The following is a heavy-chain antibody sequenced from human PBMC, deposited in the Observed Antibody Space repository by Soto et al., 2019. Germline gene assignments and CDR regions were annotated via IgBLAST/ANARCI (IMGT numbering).Heavy chain of an antibody. CDR1: GYTFTGYY. Sequence: ASVKVSCKASGYTFTGYYMHWVRQAPGQGLEWMGWINPNSGGTNYAQKFQGWVTMTRDTSISTAYMELSGLRSDDTAVYYCARGGRSSGTYYYYYGMDVWGQGTTVTVSS. V-gene: IGHV1-2*04. D-gene: IGHD3-10*01. J-gene: IGHJ6*02. CDR3: ARGGRSSGTYYYYYGMDV. CDR2: INPNSGGT.